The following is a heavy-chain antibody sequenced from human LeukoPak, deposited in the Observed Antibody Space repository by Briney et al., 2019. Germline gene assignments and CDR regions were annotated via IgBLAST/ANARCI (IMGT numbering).Heavy chain of an antibody. CDR2: IYYSGST. CDR3: AREGSSDDNWFDP. J-gene: IGHJ5*02. Sequence: PSETLSLTCTVSGGSISSGGYYWRWIRQHPGKSLEWIGHIYYSGSTYYNPSLKSRVTISVDTSKNQFSLKLSSVTAADTVVYYCAREGSSDDNWFDPWGQGTLVTVPS. V-gene: IGHV4-31*03. CDR1: GGSISSGGYY. D-gene: IGHD2-2*01.